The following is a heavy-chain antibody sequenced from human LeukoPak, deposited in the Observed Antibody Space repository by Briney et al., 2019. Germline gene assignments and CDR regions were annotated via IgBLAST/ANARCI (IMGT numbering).Heavy chain of an antibody. D-gene: IGHD2-21*02. CDR2: INPNSGGT. CDR1: GYTFTGYY. CDR3: ARECAGDCSEAFDV. V-gene: IGHV1-2*02. J-gene: IGHJ3*01. Sequence: ASVKVSCKASGYTFTGYYMHWVRQAPGQGLEWMGWINPNSGGTKYAQKFQGRVTMTRDTSISTAYMELSRLRSDDTAVYYCARECAGDCSEAFDVWGQGTMVTVSS.